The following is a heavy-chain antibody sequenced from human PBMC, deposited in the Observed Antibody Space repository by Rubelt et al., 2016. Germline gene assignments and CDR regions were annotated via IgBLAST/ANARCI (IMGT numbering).Heavy chain of an antibody. V-gene: IGHV1-2*06. Sequence: QIQLVQSAAEVKEPGASVKVSCKPSGYTFTGYFIHWVRRAPGQGLEWMGRVHPHSGGPNLSQNFQARVTLTRATAISTVYVGLSSLTPDDTAVYYCARDSRVSFDYWGQGTLVTVSS. D-gene: IGHD2-21*01. CDR3: ARDSRVSFDY. CDR2: VHPHSGGP. J-gene: IGHJ4*02. CDR1: GYTFTGYF.